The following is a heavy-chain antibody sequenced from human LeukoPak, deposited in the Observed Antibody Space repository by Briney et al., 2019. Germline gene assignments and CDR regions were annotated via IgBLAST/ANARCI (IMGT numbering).Heavy chain of an antibody. D-gene: IGHD5-24*01. J-gene: IGHJ4*02. Sequence: PSETLSLTCAVYGGSFSGYHWSWIRQPPGKGLEWIGDIDHSGSTYYNPSLKSRVTISVDRSKNQFSLKLSSVTAADTAVYCCARGGDGYTFDYWGQGTLVTVSS. CDR2: IDHSGST. CDR3: ARGGDGYTFDY. V-gene: IGHV4-34*01. CDR1: GGSFSGYH.